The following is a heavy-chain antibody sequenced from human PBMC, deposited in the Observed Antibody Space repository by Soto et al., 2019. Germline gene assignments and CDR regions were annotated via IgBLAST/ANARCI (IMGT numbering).Heavy chain of an antibody. CDR1: GFTFSSYS. CDR2: INSRSSTI. J-gene: IGHJ3*02. V-gene: IGHV3-48*01. Sequence: EVQLVESGGGLVQPGGSRRLSCAASGFTFSSYSMSWVRQAPGKGLEWVSYINSRSSTIYYADSVKGRFSISRDNARNSLYLQMNSLRAEDTAVYYCARVAVVDATLNAFDIWGQGTMVTVSS. CDR3: ARVAVVDATLNAFDI. D-gene: IGHD2-15*01.